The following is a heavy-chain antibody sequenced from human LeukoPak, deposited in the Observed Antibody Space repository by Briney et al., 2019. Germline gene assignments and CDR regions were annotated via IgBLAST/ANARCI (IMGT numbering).Heavy chain of an antibody. CDR2: INQDGSEK. CDR1: GFTFSTYS. Sequence: GGSLRLSCAASGFTFSTYSMSWVRQAPGKGLEWVANINQDGSEKYYVDSVKGRFTISRDNAKNSPYLQLNSLRAEDTGVYYCARDRVWTVLYWGQGTLVTVSS. CDR3: ARDRVWTVLY. J-gene: IGHJ4*02. V-gene: IGHV3-7*01. D-gene: IGHD6-13*01.